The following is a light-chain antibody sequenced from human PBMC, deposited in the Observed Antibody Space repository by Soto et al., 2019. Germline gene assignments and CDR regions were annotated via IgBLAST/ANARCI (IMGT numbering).Light chain of an antibody. Sequence: QAVVTQPPSASGTPGQRVTISCSGSRSNIGSNTVNWYQQLPGTAPKLLIYNKNQRPSGVPDRFSGSKSGTSASLAISGLQSEDEADYYCAAWDDSLNGGVFGGGTKLTVL. CDR2: NKN. J-gene: IGLJ2*01. CDR3: AAWDDSLNGGV. CDR1: RSNIGSNT. V-gene: IGLV1-44*01.